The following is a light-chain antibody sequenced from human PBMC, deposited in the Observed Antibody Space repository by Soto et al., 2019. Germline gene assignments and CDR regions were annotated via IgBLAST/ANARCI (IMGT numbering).Light chain of an antibody. V-gene: IGKV1-39*01. CDR2: ATS. CDR1: QYISSH. CDR3: QQSYSMPVT. J-gene: IGKJ4*01. Sequence: DIQITQSPSSLSAFVGDRVTIACRASQYISSHLSWYQQKPGKAPKLLIYATSTLQSGVPSRFSGSGSGTDFTLTISTLQPEDFASYYCQQSYSMPVTFGGGTKVEIK.